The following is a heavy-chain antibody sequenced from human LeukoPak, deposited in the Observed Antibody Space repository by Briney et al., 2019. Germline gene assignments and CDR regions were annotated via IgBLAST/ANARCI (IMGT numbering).Heavy chain of an antibody. Sequence: SGPTLVNPTQTLTLTCTFSGFSLSTSGVGVGWIRQPPGKALEWLALIYWDDDKRYSPSLKSRLTITKDTSKNQVVLTMTNMDPVDTATYYCAHSRGLTYYHDSSGYSFSYDYWGQGTLVTVSS. CDR1: GFSLSTSGVG. CDR2: IYWDDDK. J-gene: IGHJ4*02. D-gene: IGHD3-22*01. V-gene: IGHV2-5*02. CDR3: AHSRGLTYYHDSSGYSFSYDY.